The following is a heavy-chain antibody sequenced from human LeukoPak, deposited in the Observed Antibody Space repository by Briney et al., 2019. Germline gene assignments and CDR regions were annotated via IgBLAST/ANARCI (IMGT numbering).Heavy chain of an antibody. Sequence: GGSLRLSCEASGFIFSDYSMNWVRQDPGKGLEWVSNIGSNTIRRTQYYADSVKGRFTISRDNSKNTLYLQMNSLRAEDTAVYYCARDPPLYYYDSSGYPLEGLGYGMDVWGQGTTVTVSS. CDR2: IGSNTIRRTQ. CDR3: ARDPPLYYYDSSGYPLEGLGYGMDV. CDR1: GFIFSDYS. D-gene: IGHD3-22*01. V-gene: IGHV3-48*01. J-gene: IGHJ6*02.